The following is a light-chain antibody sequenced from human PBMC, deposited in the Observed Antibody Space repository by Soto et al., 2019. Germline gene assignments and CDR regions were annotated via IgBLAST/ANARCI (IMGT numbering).Light chain of an antibody. J-gene: IGKJ2*01. CDR2: NVF. Sequence: EIVLTQSPGTLSLSPGERATLSCRASQSINSSLAWYVQRPGQAPRLLTYNVFTRATGTPDRFSGSGSGTAFTLTISRLEPEDLAVYYCQQYSKSPPTFGQGTKLEIK. CDR3: QQYSKSPPT. CDR1: QSINSS. V-gene: IGKV3-20*01.